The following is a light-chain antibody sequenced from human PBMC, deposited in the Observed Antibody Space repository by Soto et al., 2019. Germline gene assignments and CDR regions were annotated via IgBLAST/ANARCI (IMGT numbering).Light chain of an antibody. V-gene: IGKV3-20*01. J-gene: IGKJ1*01. CDR1: QSVSSSF. Sequence: EIVLTQSPGTLSLSPGERATLSCRASQSVSSSFLAWYQQKPGQAPRLLIYGASSRATGIPDRFSGSGSGKDFTLTISGLEPEDFAVYYCQQYDSAPWTFGQVTRVEIK. CDR3: QQYDSAPWT. CDR2: GAS.